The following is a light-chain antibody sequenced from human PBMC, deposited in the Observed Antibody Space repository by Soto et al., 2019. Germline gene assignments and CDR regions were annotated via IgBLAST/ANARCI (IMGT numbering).Light chain of an antibody. CDR3: QQSYSTPFT. CDR2: AAS. J-gene: IGKJ3*01. V-gene: IGKV1-39*01. Sequence: DIQMTQSPSSLSASVRDRVTITSRASQSISTYLNWYQQKPGKAPKLLIYAASSLQSGVPLRFSGSGSGTDFTLTISSLQPEDFGTYYCQQSYSTPFTFGPGTKVDIK. CDR1: QSISTY.